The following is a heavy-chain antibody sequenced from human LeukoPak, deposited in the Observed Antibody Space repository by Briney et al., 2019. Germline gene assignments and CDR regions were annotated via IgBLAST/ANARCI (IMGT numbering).Heavy chain of an antibody. CDR3: ARQSGYYYGSWYAFDI. Sequence: SETLSLTCTVSGGSISSSSYYWGWIRQPPGKGLEWIGCIYYSGSTYYNPSLKSRVTISVDTYKNQFSLKLSSVTAADTAVYYCARQSGYYYGSWYAFDIWGQGTMVTVSS. J-gene: IGHJ3*02. V-gene: IGHV4-39*01. D-gene: IGHD3-10*01. CDR1: GGSISSSSYY. CDR2: IYYSGST.